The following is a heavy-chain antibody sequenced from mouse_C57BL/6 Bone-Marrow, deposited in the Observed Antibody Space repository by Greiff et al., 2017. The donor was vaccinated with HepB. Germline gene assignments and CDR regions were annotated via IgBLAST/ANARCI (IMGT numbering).Heavy chain of an antibody. Sequence: EVKLMESGGDLVKPGGSLKLSCAASGFTFSSYGMSWVRQTPDKRLEWVATISSGGSYTYYPDSVKGRFTISRDNAKNTLYLQMSSLKSEDTAMYYCARQGDSLLRPSGFDYWGQGTTLTVSS. J-gene: IGHJ2*01. CDR2: ISSGGSYT. V-gene: IGHV5-6*01. CDR3: ARQGDSLLRPSGFDY. D-gene: IGHD1-2*01. CDR1: GFTFSSYG.